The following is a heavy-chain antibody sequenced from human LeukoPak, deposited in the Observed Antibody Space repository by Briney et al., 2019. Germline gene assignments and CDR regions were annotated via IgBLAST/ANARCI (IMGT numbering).Heavy chain of an antibody. CDR2: INPSGDGT. CDR3: AKETPNTGWFDP. V-gene: IGHV1-46*01. D-gene: IGHD1-14*01. Sequence: EASVKVSCKASGHTFTTYYVHLVRQAPGQGLEWMGVINPSGDGTNYPQRFQGRVTLTRDTSTSTAYMELSSLRSEDTAIYYCAKETPNTGWFDPWGQGTLVTVSS. CDR1: GHTFTTYY. J-gene: IGHJ5*02.